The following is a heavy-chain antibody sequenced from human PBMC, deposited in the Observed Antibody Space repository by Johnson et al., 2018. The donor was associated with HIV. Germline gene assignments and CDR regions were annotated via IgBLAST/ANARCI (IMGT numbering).Heavy chain of an antibody. CDR3: AKGMGQWLARGAFDI. D-gene: IGHD6-19*01. Sequence: VQLVESGGGVVQPGRSLRLSCAASGFTFSSYWMSWVRQAPGKGLEWVANIKQDGSEKYYVDSVKGRFTISRDNAKNSLYLQMNSLRAEDTAVYYCAKGMGQWLARGAFDIWGQWTMVTVSS. CDR1: GFTFSSYW. CDR2: IKQDGSEK. V-gene: IGHV3-7*02. J-gene: IGHJ3*02.